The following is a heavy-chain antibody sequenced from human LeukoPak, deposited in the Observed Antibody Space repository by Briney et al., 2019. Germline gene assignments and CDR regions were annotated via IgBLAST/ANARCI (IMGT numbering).Heavy chain of an antibody. D-gene: IGHD2-15*01. CDR2: INTNGGST. V-gene: IGHV3-64D*09. Sequence: GGSLRLSCSAPGSTFSNYAIHWVRQAPGKGLEYVSAINTNGGSTYYADSVKGRITISRDNSKNTLYLQMSSLRTEDTAVYYCVKGYCSGGNCFSRTLYYFDYWGQGTLVTVSS. CDR3: VKGYCSGGNCFSRTLYYFDY. J-gene: IGHJ4*02. CDR1: GSTFSNYA.